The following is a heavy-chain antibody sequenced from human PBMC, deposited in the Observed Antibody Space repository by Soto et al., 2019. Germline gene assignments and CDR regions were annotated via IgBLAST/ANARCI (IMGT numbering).Heavy chain of an antibody. D-gene: IGHD3-3*01. CDR1: GFTFSSYW. Sequence: GGSLRLSCAASGFTFSSYWMHWVRQAPGKGLVWVSRINSDGSSTSYADSVKGRFTISRDNAKNTLYLQMNSLRAEDTAVYYCARKRITIFGGEPDYWGQGTLVTVSS. J-gene: IGHJ4*02. CDR3: ARKRITIFGGEPDY. CDR2: INSDGSST. V-gene: IGHV3-74*01.